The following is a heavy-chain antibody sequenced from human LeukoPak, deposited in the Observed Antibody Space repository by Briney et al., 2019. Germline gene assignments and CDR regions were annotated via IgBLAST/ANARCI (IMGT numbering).Heavy chain of an antibody. CDR1: GGTFSSYT. D-gene: IGHD3-22*01. V-gene: IGHV1-69*02. CDR2: IIPILGIA. CDR3: AILSGYLPRNFDY. Sequence: SVKVSCKVSGGTFSSYTISWVRQAPGQGLEWMGRIIPILGIANYAQKFQGRVTITADKSTSTAYMELSSLRSEDTAVYYCAILSGYLPRNFDYWGQGTLVTVSS. J-gene: IGHJ4*02.